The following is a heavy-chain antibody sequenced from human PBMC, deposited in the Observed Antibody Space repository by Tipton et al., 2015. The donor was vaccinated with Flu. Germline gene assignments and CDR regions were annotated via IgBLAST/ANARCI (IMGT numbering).Heavy chain of an antibody. D-gene: IGHD4-17*01. Sequence: SLRLSCAASGFTFSSYSMNWVRQAPGKGLEWVSSISSSSSYIYYADSVKGRFTISRDNAKNSLYLQMNSLRAEDTAVYYCARDLEDYGELDYWGQGTLVTVSS. CDR3: ARDLEDYGELDY. J-gene: IGHJ4*02. V-gene: IGHV3-21*01. CDR2: ISSSSSYI. CDR1: GFTFSSYS.